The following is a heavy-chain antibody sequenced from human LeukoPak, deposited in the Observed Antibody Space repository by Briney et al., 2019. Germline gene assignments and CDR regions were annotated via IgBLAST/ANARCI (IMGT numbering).Heavy chain of an antibody. J-gene: IGHJ4*02. Sequence: GGSLRLSCADSGFTFSSYAMSWVRQAPGKGLEWVSGFSGSGGSTYYADSVKGRFTISRDNSKNTLYLQMNSLRAEDTAVYYCAEDSSSWYGGYFDYWGQGTLVTVSS. V-gene: IGHV3-23*01. CDR3: AEDSSSWYGGYFDY. CDR2: FSGSGGST. D-gene: IGHD6-13*01. CDR1: GFTFSSYA.